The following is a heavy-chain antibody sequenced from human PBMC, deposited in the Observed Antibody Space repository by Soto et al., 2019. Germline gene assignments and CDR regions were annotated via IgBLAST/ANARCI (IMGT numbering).Heavy chain of an antibody. D-gene: IGHD2-15*01. CDR2: INAGNGNT. Sequence: ASVKVSCKASGYTFTSYAMHWVRQAPGQRLEWMGWINAGNGNTKYSQKFQGRVTITRDTSASTAYMELSSLRSEDTAVYYCARDGYCSGGSCYWSADNWFDPWGQGTLVTVSS. J-gene: IGHJ5*02. V-gene: IGHV1-3*01. CDR3: ARDGYCSGGSCYWSADNWFDP. CDR1: GYTFTSYA.